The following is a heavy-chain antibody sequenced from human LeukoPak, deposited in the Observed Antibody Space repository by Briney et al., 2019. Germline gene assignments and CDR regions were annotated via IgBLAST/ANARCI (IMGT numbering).Heavy chain of an antibody. J-gene: IGHJ4*02. CDR2: IYHSGST. CDR3: AREATMVRGVNLDY. CDR1: GGSISSSNW. V-gene: IGHV4-4*02. Sequence: SETLSLTCAVSGGSISSSNWWSWVRQPPGKGLEWIGEIYHSGSTNYNPSLKSRVTISVDKSKNQFSLKLSSVTAADTAVYYCAREATMVRGVNLDYWGQGTLVTVSS. D-gene: IGHD3-10*01.